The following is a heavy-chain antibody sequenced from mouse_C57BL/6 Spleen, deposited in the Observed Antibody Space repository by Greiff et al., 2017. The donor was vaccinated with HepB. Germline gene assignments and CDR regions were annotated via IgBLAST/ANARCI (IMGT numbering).Heavy chain of an antibody. CDR2: ISSGSSTI. CDR1: GFTFSDYG. CDR3: ARNGYYGNWYFDV. Sequence: EVQRVESGGGLVKPGGSLKLSCAASGFTFSDYGMHWVRQAPEKGLEWVAYISSGSSTIYYADTVKGRFTISRDNAKNTLFLQMTSLRSEDTAMYYCARNGYYGNWYFDVWGTGTTVTVSS. V-gene: IGHV5-17*01. J-gene: IGHJ1*03. D-gene: IGHD2-3*01.